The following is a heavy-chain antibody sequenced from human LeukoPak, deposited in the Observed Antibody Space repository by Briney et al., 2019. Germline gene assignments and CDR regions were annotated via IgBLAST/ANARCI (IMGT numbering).Heavy chain of an antibody. Sequence: SVKVSCKASGGTFSSYAISWVRQAPGQGLEWMGGIIPIFGTANYAQKFQGRVTITADESTSTAYMELSSLRSDDTAVYYCARARKTGGDRYYFDYWGQGTLVTVSS. CDR2: IIPIFGTA. CDR1: GGTFSSYA. V-gene: IGHV1-69*01. D-gene: IGHD1-14*01. CDR3: ARARKTGGDRYYFDY. J-gene: IGHJ4*02.